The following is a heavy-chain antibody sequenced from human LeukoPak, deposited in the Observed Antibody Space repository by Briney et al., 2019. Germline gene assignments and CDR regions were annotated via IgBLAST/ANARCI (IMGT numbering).Heavy chain of an antibody. Sequence: GGSLRLSCAASGFIFSSYSMNWVRQAPGKGREWVSKISSRSSTIYYADSVKGRFTISRDNAKNSLYLQMNSLRDADTAVYYCARETSSLDGYNYFDYWGQGTLVTVSS. J-gene: IGHJ4*02. CDR3: ARETSSLDGYNYFDY. CDR2: ISSRSSTI. D-gene: IGHD5-24*01. V-gene: IGHV3-48*02. CDR1: GFIFSSYS.